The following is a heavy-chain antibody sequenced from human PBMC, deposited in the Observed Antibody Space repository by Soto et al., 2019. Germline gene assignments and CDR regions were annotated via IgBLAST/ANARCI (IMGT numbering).Heavy chain of an antibody. D-gene: IGHD5-12*01. CDR1: GGTFSSYA. Sequence: SVKVSCRASGGTFSSYAISWVRQAPAQGLEWMGGIIPIFGTANYAQKFQDRVTITADESTSTAYMELSSLRSEDTAVYYCARVREMATITSFDYWGQGTLVTVSS. J-gene: IGHJ4*02. CDR2: IIPIFGTA. CDR3: ARVREMATITSFDY. V-gene: IGHV1-69*13.